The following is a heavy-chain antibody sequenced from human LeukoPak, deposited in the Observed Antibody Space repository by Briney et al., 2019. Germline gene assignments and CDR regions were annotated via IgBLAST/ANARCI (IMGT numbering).Heavy chain of an antibody. D-gene: IGHD3-3*01. V-gene: IGHV3-21*01. J-gene: IGHJ4*02. Sequence: TGGSLRLSCAASGFTFSSYSMNWVRQAPGKGLEWVSSISSSSSYIYYADSVKGRFTISRDNDKNSLYLQMNSLRAEDTAVYYCASFEYYDFGVVPDYWGQGTLVTVSS. CDR2: ISSSSSYI. CDR1: GFTFSSYS. CDR3: ASFEYYDFGVVPDY.